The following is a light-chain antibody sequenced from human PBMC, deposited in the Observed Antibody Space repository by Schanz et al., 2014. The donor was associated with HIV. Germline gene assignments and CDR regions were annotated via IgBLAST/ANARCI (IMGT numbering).Light chain of an antibody. CDR1: SSDVGDYNY. CDR2: DVT. V-gene: IGLV2-14*01. CDR3: SSKRSGDTTPFV. Sequence: QSALTQPPSASGSPGQSVTISCTGTSSDVGDYNYVSWYQQHPGKAPKLMIYDVTHRPSVIPSRFSGSKSGNSAFLTISGLQAEDEADYYCSSKRSGDTTPFVFGSGTKLTVL. J-gene: IGLJ1*01.